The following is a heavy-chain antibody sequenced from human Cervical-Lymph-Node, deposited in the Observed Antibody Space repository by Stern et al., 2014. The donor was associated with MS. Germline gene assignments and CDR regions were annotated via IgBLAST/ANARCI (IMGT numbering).Heavy chain of an antibody. CDR2: IYYSGAT. CDR1: GGSVSSNRYY. J-gene: IGHJ3*01. V-gene: IGHV4-39*01. D-gene: IGHD3/OR15-3a*01. CDR3: GRAGLDDTFDV. Sequence: QVQLQESGPGLVKPSETLSLTCSISGGSVSSNRYYWGWIRQPPGKGLEWIGIIYYSGATFYNPSLTSRVSISMDTSTNQFSLSLSSVTAADTAVYYCGRAGLDDTFDVWGQGTMVTVSS.